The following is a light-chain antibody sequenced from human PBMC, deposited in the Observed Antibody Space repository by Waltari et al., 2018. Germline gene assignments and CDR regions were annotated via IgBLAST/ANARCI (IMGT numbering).Light chain of an antibody. CDR1: SSDVGGSNY. J-gene: IGLJ2*01. V-gene: IGLV2-11*01. CDR2: DVS. Sequence: QSALTPPRSVSGSPGQSVPISCTGTSSDVGGSNYVSWYQQHPGKAPKLMIYDVSKRPSGVPDRLSGSKSGNTASLTISGLQAEDEADYYCCSYAGSYTVVFGGGTKLTVL. CDR3: CSYAGSYTVV.